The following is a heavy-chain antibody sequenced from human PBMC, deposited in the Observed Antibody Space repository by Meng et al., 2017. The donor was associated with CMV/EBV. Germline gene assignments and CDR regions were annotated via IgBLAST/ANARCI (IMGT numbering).Heavy chain of an antibody. Sequence: GESLKISCAASGFTFSSYAMSWVRQAPGRGLEWVSVIYSGGSSTYYADSVKGRFTISGDNSKNTLYLQMNSLRAEDTAVYYCAKPAPVSRKRSGGRTNYDFWSGYEYYFDYWGQGTLVTVSS. CDR3: AKPAPVSRKRSGGRTNYDFWSGYEYYFDY. V-gene: IGHV3-23*03. CDR2: IYSGGSST. CDR1: GFTFSSYA. D-gene: IGHD3-3*01. J-gene: IGHJ4*02.